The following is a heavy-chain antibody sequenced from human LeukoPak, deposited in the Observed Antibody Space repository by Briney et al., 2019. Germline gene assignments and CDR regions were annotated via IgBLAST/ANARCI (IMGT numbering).Heavy chain of an antibody. D-gene: IGHD2-15*01. CDR1: GGSFSSEA. Sequence: VASVKVSCKAFGGSFSSEAISWVRQAPGQGLEWMGGIIPIFGTANCAQKFQGRVTITTDESTSTAYMEVSSLRSEDTAVYYCGRKAGDCGGGSCYSIDYWGQGTLVTVSS. J-gene: IGHJ4*02. CDR3: GRKAGDCGGGSCYSIDY. V-gene: IGHV1-69*05. CDR2: IIPIFGTA.